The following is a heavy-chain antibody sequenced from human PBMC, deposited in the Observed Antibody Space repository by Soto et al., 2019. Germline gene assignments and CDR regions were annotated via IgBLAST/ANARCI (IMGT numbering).Heavy chain of an antibody. V-gene: IGHV1-18*01. Sequence: SGKVSCNASGYTFTSYGISWVRQAPGQGLEWMGWISAYNGNTNYAQKLQGRVTMTTDTSTSTAYMELRRLRSDDTAVYYCERESGTLWPSYGMDVWGQGTTVTVSS. D-gene: IGHD1-1*01. CDR2: ISAYNGNT. J-gene: IGHJ6*02. CDR1: GYTFTSYG. CDR3: ERESGTLWPSYGMDV.